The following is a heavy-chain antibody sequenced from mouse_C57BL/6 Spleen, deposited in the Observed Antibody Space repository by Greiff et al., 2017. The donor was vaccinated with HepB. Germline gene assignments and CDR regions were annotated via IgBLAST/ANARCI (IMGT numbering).Heavy chain of an antibody. Sequence: VQLQQSGPELVKPGASVKISCKASGYAFSSSWMNWVKQRPGKGLEWIGRIYPGDGDTNYNGKFKGKATLTADKSSSTAYMQLSSLTSEDSAVYVCARSTEFFYCSNYVAMDYWGQGTSVTVSS. J-gene: IGHJ4*01. CDR1: GYAFSSSW. CDR3: ARSTEFFYCSNYVAMDY. CDR2: IYPGDGDT. V-gene: IGHV1-82*01. D-gene: IGHD2-5*01.